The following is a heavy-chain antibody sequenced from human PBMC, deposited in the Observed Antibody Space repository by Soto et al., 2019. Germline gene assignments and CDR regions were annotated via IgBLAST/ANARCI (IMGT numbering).Heavy chain of an antibody. Sequence: EVQLVESGGDLVQRGGSLRLSCAASGFPFSSYWMHWVRHTPGKGLDWVARISGDGVTTYYADSVTGRFTVSRDNAKNTLSLQISGLRAEDTAVYYCAREYYGLLTSYYTDYWGQGTLVSVSS. CDR2: ISGDGVTT. V-gene: IGHV3-74*01. J-gene: IGHJ4*02. CDR1: GFPFSSYW. D-gene: IGHD3-9*01. CDR3: AREYYGLLTSYYTDY.